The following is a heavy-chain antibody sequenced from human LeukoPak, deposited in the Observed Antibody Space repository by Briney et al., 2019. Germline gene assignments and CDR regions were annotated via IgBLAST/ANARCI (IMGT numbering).Heavy chain of an antibody. Sequence: TGGPLRLSCAASGFTFSSSAMSWVRKAPGKGLEWVSAISNNGGYTYYADSVQGRFTISRDNSKSTLCLQMNSLRAEDTAVYYCAKQLGYCSDGSCYFPYWGQGTLVTVSS. CDR3: AKQLGYCSDGSCYFPY. CDR1: GFTFSSSA. J-gene: IGHJ4*02. V-gene: IGHV3-23*01. CDR2: ISNNGGYT. D-gene: IGHD2-15*01.